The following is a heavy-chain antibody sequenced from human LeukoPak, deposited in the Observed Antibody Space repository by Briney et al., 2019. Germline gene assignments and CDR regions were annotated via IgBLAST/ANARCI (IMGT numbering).Heavy chain of an antibody. CDR3: ARYYYGMDV. V-gene: IGHV3-64*01. CDR2: ISSNGGST. CDR1: GFTFSSYS. Sequence: GGSLRLSCAASGFTFSSYSMNWVRQAPGKGLEYVSAISSNGGSTYYANSVKGRFTISRDNSKNTLYLQMGSLRAEDMAVYYCARYYYGMDVWGQGTMVTVSS. J-gene: IGHJ6*02.